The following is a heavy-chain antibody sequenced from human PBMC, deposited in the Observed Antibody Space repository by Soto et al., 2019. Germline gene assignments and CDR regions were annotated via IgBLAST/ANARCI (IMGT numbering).Heavy chain of an antibody. D-gene: IGHD6-25*01. J-gene: IGHJ4*02. CDR1: GGSISSDNYY. CDR2: SYSSGTT. CDR3: ARTSSAYYSSFAY. V-gene: IGHV4-30-4*01. Sequence: PSETLSLTCTVSGGSISSDNYYWTWIRQPPGKPPGKGLEWVGSSYSSGTTYYNPSLKSRVTISVDASNNQFSLKLSSLTAADTAVYYCARTSSAYYSSFAYWGQGALVTVSS.